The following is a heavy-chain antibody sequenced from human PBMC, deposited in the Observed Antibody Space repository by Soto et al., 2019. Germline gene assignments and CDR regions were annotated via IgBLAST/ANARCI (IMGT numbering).Heavy chain of an antibody. CDR3: ARASGYYPYGMDV. CDR2: INPNSGGT. Sequence: GASVKVSCKASGYTFTGYYMHWVRQAPGQGLEWMGWINPNSGGTNYAQKFQDWVTMTRDTSISTAYMELSRLRSDDTAVYYCARASGYYPYGMDVWGQGTTVTVS. CDR1: GYTFTGYY. J-gene: IGHJ6*02. V-gene: IGHV1-2*04. D-gene: IGHD3-3*01.